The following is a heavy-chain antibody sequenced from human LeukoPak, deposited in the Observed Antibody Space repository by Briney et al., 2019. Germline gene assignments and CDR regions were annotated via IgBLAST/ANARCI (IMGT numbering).Heavy chain of an antibody. CDR2: ISAYNGNT. V-gene: IGHV1-18*01. Sequence: ASVTVSCKASGYTFINSGITWVRQAPGQGLEWMGWISAYNGNTDYAQKFQGRVTMTTDTSTTTAYMHLTSLSSDDTAAYYCARGRDKGDYWGQGTLVTVSS. J-gene: IGHJ4*02. CDR3: ARGRDKGDY. CDR1: GYTFINSG.